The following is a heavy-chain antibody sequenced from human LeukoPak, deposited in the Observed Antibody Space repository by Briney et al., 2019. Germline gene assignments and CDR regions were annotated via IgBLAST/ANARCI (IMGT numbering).Heavy chain of an antibody. J-gene: IGHJ3*02. CDR1: GGSISSGDYY. V-gene: IGHV4-61*08. CDR2: IYYSGST. CDR3: ARDRWELTSDAFDI. Sequence: SETLSLTCTVSGGSISSGDYYWSWIRQPPGKGLEWIGYIYYSGSTNYNPSLKSRVTISVDTSKNQFSLKLSSVTAADTAVYYCARDRWELTSDAFDIWGQGTMVTVSS. D-gene: IGHD1-26*01.